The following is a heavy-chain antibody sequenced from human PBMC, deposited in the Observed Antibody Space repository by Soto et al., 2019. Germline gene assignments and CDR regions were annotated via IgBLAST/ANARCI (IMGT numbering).Heavy chain of an antibody. CDR3: AKEPVSITIFGVNGMDV. CDR2: IYYSGST. D-gene: IGHD3-3*01. CDR1: GGSISSGDYY. Sequence: PSETLSLTCTVSGGSISSGDYYWSRIRQPPGKGLEWIGYIYYSGSTYYNPSLKSRVTISVDTSKNQFSLKLSSVTAADTAVYYCAKEPVSITIFGVNGMDVWGQGTTVTVSS. V-gene: IGHV4-30-4*01. J-gene: IGHJ6*02.